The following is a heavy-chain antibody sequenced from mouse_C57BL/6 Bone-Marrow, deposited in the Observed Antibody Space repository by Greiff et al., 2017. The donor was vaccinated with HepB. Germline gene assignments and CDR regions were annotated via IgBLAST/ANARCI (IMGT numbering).Heavy chain of an antibody. D-gene: IGHD1-1*01. CDR1: GYSITSDY. V-gene: IGHV3-8*01. CDR2: ISYSGST. CDR3: AKSYGSSYYFDY. J-gene: IGHJ2*01. Sequence: EVKLVESGPGLAKPSQTLSLTCSVPGYSITSDYWNWIRKFPGNKLEYMGYISYSGSTYYNPSLKSRISITRDTSKNQYYLQLNSVTTEDTATYYCAKSYGSSYYFDYWGQGTTLTVSS.